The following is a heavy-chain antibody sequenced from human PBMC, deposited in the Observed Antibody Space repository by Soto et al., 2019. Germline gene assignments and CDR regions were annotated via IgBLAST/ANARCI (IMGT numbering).Heavy chain of an antibody. D-gene: IGHD2-15*01. J-gene: IGHJ6*03. V-gene: IGHV4-61*08. Sequence: PSETLSLTCTVSGGSISSGGYYWSWIRQHPGKGLEWIGYIYYSGSTNYNPSLKSRVTISVDTSKNQFSLKLSSVTAADTAVYYCARGYCSGGSCYSGYYYYYYMDVWGKGTTVTVSS. CDR2: IYYSGST. CDR3: ARGYCSGGSCYSGYYYYYYMDV. CDR1: GGSISSGGYY.